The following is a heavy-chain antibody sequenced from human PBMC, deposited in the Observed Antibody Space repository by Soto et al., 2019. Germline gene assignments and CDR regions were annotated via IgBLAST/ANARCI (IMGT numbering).Heavy chain of an antibody. CDR1: GFTFSSYA. D-gene: IGHD3-16*02. Sequence: GGSLRLSCAASGFTFSSYAMSWVRQALGKGLEWVSAISGSGGSTYYADSVKGRFTISRDNSKNTLYLQMNSLRAEDTAVYYCAKATYYDYIWGSYRPTDFDYWGQGTLVTVSS. CDR2: ISGSGGST. CDR3: AKATYYDYIWGSYRPTDFDY. J-gene: IGHJ4*02. V-gene: IGHV3-23*01.